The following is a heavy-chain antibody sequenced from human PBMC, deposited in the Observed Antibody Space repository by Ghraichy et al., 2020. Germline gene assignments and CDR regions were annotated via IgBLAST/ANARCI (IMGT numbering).Heavy chain of an antibody. D-gene: IGHD3-22*01. J-gene: IGHJ4*02. V-gene: IGHV1-18*04. CDR1: GYTFTSYG. CDR2: ISVHNGNT. CDR3: ARGGGRGYYDSSAYSGVDY. Sequence: ASVKVSCKASGYTFTSYGISWVRQAPGQGLEWMGWISVHNGNTNYAQRLQGRVSMTTDTSTSTAYMELRSLRSDDTAVYYCARGGGRGYYDSSAYSGVDYWGQGTLVTVAS.